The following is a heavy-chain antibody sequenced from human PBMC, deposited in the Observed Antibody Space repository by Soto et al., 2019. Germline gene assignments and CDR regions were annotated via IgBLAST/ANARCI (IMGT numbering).Heavy chain of an antibody. CDR2: IIPIFGTA. J-gene: IGHJ2*01. CDR1: GGTFSSYA. CDR3: ARDRQEMATIYYWYFDL. V-gene: IGHV1-69*01. Sequence: QVQLVQSGAEVKQPGSSVKVSCKASGGTFSSYAISWVRQAPGQGLEWMGGIIPIFGTANYAQKFQGRVTITADESTSTAYMELSSLRSEDTAVYYCARDRQEMATIYYWYFDLWGRGTLVTVSS. D-gene: IGHD5-12*01.